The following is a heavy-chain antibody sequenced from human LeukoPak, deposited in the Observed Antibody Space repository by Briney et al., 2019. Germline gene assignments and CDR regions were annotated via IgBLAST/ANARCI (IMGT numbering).Heavy chain of an antibody. CDR2: VLPLFGTA. CDR1: GGTFSNYA. V-gene: IGHV1-69*06. D-gene: IGHD3-22*01. J-gene: IGHJ4*02. CDR3: AGFKVDYSGIVGYYYLDY. Sequence: ASVKVSCKSSGGTFSNYALSWVRQAPGQGLDWAGRVLPLFGTASYAQKFQGRVTIAAEKSTSTGYMELSSLRSKDTAVYYCAGFKVDYSGIVGYYYLDYWGEGTLVTVSS.